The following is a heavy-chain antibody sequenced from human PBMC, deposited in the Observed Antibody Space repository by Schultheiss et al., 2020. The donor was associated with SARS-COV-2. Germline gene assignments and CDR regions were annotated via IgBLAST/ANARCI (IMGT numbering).Heavy chain of an antibody. Sequence: SQTLSLTCAVYGGSFSSYYWSWIRQPPGKGLEWIGYIYYSGSTNYNPSLKSRVTISVDTSKNQFSLKLSSVTAADTAVYYCARGPSIVVIPAAISGFDYWGQGTLVTVSS. D-gene: IGHD2-2*02. J-gene: IGHJ4*02. CDR2: IYYSGST. CDR1: GGSFSSYY. V-gene: IGHV4-59*01. CDR3: ARGPSIVVIPAAISGFDY.